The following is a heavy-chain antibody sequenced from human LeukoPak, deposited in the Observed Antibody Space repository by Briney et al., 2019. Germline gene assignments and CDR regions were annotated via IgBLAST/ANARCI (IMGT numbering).Heavy chain of an antibody. D-gene: IGHD1-26*01. Sequence: SETLSLTCTVSGDSISSGGYYWSWIRQPPGKGLEWIGYIYYSGSTNYNPSLKSRVTISVDTSKNQFSLKLSSVTAADTAVYYCARDGNPIVGATGLGFDYWGQGTLVTVSS. V-gene: IGHV4-61*08. CDR2: IYYSGST. J-gene: IGHJ4*02. CDR3: ARDGNPIVGATGLGFDY. CDR1: GDSISSGGYY.